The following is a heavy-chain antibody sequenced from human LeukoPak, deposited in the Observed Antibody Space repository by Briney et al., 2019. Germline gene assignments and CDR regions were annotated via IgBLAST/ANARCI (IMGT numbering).Heavy chain of an antibody. D-gene: IGHD3-22*01. Sequence: ASVKVSCKASGYTFTSYDINWVRQATGQGLEWMGWMNPNSGNTGYAQKFQGRVTMTRNTSMSTAYMELSSLRSEDTAVYYCARFADQTPQPYYYDSSGYYSDDYWGQGTLVTVSS. V-gene: IGHV1-8*01. J-gene: IGHJ4*02. CDR1: GYTFTSYD. CDR2: MNPNSGNT. CDR3: ARFADQTPQPYYYDSSGYYSDDY.